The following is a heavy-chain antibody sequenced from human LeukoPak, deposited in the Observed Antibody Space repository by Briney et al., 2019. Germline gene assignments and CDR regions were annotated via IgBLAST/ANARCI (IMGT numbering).Heavy chain of an antibody. D-gene: IGHD3-16*01. CDR2: IRPDGGET. V-gene: IGHV3-7*01. CDR1: GLTFSGYW. CDR3: VTNGGK. J-gene: IGHJ4*02. Sequence: TGGSLRLSCAASGLTFSGYWMTWVRQGPGKGLEWLATIRPDGGETSYVDSVKGQFTISRDNARDSLYLEMNNLGPEDTAVYYCVTNGGKWGQGTLVTVSS.